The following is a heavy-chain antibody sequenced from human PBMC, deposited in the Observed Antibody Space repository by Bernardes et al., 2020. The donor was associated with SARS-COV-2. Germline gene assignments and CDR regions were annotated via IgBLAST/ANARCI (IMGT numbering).Heavy chain of an antibody. Sequence: GASLRLCCAASGFTFRSYWMSWVRQAPGKGLEWVANIKGDGSQISSVDSVRGRFTISRDNARNLLYLQMNSLRAEDTAVYYCARGPDYYGSGSYGYYYGMDVWGQGTTVTVSS. V-gene: IGHV3-7*04. CDR1: GFTFRSYW. CDR2: IKGDGSQI. D-gene: IGHD3-10*01. CDR3: ARGPDYYGSGSYGYYYGMDV. J-gene: IGHJ6*02.